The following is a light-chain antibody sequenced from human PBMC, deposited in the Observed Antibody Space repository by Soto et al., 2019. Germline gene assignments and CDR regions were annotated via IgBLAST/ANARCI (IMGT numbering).Light chain of an antibody. J-gene: IGLJ2*01. CDR2: DVS. CDR1: SSDVGAYNY. V-gene: IGLV2-11*01. CDR3: CSYAGTTTLL. Sequence: QSALTQPRSVSGSPGQSVTISCTGTSSDVGAYNYVSWYQQHPGKAPKLMISDVSKRPSGVPDRFSGSKSGNTASLTISGLQAEDEADYYCCSYAGTTTLLFGGGTKVTVL.